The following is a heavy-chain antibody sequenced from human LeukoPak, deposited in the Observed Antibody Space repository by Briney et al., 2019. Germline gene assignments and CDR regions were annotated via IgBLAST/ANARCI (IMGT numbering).Heavy chain of an antibody. J-gene: IGHJ4*02. Sequence: GRSLRLSCAASGFTFSSYAMLWVRQAPGKGLEWVAVISYDGSNKYYADSVKGRFTISRDNSKNTLYLQMNSLRAEDTAVYYCARDPSITMVRGVIGRFDYWGQGTLVTVSS. CDR3: ARDPSITMVRGVIGRFDY. D-gene: IGHD3-10*01. CDR2: ISYDGSNK. V-gene: IGHV3-30*04. CDR1: GFTFSSYA.